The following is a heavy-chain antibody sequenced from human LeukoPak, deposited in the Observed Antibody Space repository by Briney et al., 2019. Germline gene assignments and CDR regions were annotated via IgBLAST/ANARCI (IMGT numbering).Heavy chain of an antibody. V-gene: IGHV4-39*01. CDR2: IHYSGST. Sequence: PSETLSLTCTVSGGSISGSSYYWGWIRQPPGKGLEWIASIHYSGSTYYNPSLKSRVTISVDTSKNQFSLKMSSVTATDTAAYYCARRDTTGRIGRFDPWGQGPLVTVS. D-gene: IGHD1-1*01. CDR1: GGSISGSSYY. J-gene: IGHJ5*02. CDR3: ARRDTTGRIGRFDP.